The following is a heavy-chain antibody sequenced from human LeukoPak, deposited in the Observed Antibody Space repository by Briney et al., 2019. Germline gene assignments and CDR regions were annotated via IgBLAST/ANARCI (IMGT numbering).Heavy chain of an antibody. V-gene: IGHV3-21*01. D-gene: IGHD3-3*01. J-gene: IGHJ4*02. Sequence: GGSLRLSCAASGFTFSSYSMNWVRQAPGKGLEWVSSISSSSSYIYYADSVKGRFTISRDNAKNSLYLQMNSLRAEDTAVYYCARDGGSPRADDFWSGYYSWGDYWGQGTLVTVSS. CDR2: ISSSSSYI. CDR1: GFTFSSYS. CDR3: ARDGGSPRADDFWSGYYSWGDY.